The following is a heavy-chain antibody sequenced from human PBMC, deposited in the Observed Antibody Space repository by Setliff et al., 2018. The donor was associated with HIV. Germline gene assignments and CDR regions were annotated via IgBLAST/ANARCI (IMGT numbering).Heavy chain of an antibody. J-gene: IGHJ3*01. CDR2: MMTIFSTT. D-gene: IGHD1-26*01. CDR1: AGSFSIFA. CDR3: ATEGAGGSYQRASALDV. Sequence: SVKVSCKSSAGSFSIFAINWVRQAPGQGLEWMGGMMTIFSTTNYARKFQGRVTITTDESTGTAYMELSNLRSENTAVYYCATEGAGGSYQRASALDVWGQGTMVTVSS. V-gene: IGHV1-69*05.